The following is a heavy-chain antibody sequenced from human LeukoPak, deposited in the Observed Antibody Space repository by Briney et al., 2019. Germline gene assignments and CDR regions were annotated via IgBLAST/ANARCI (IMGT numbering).Heavy chain of an antibody. CDR2: INPSGGST. V-gene: IGHV1-46*01. CDR3: ARADIVGVVADGGGWFDP. J-gene: IGHJ5*02. D-gene: IGHD2-15*01. CDR1: GYTFTSYY. Sequence: GASVKVSCKASGYTFTSYYMHWVRQAPGQGLEWMGIINPSGGSTSYAQKFQGRVTMTRDTSTSTVYMELSSLRSEDTAVYYCARADIVGVVADGGGWFDPWGQGTLVTVSS.